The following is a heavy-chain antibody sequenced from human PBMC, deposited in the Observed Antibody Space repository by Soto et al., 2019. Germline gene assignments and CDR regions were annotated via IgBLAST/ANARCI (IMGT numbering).Heavy chain of an antibody. CDR3: ARLDGYDLYFDY. J-gene: IGHJ4*02. D-gene: IGHD5-12*01. Sequence: SETLSLTCTVAGGSISRHYWGWIRQPPGQGLEWIGYIYYSGRTNYNPDLKSRVPISADTSKSQFSLRLSSVTAAHTAVYCCARLDGYDLYFDYWGQGALVTVSS. V-gene: IGHV4-59*08. CDR1: GGSISRHY. CDR2: IYYSGRT.